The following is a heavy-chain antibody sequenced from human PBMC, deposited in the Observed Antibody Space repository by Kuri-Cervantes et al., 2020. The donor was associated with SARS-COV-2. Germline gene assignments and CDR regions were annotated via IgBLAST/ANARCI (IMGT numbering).Heavy chain of an antibody. Sequence: GESLKISCAASGFTFSNSDMNWVHQAPGKGLEWVSGVSWNGSRTHYADSVKGRFIISRDNSRNTLYLQTNSLRAEDTAVYYCASLASQQLGVDYWGQGTLVTVSS. D-gene: IGHD6-13*01. V-gene: IGHV3-35*01. CDR3: ASLASQQLGVDY. CDR1: GFTFSNSD. J-gene: IGHJ4*02. CDR2: VSWNGSRT.